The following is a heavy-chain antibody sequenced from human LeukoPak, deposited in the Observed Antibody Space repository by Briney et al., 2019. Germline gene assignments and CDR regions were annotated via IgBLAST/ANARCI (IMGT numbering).Heavy chain of an antibody. CDR2: TSYDEGHK. J-gene: IGHJ3*02. V-gene: IGHV3-30-3*01. D-gene: IGHD1-7*01. CDR1: GFTFSTNA. Sequence: GGSLRLSCAASGFTFSTNAMHWVRQAPGKGLEWVAVTSYDEGHKYYADSVKGRFTISRDNSKNTLYLQMNSLRAEDTAVYYCAKDLLELTRAFDIWGQGTMVTVSS. CDR3: AKDLLELTRAFDI.